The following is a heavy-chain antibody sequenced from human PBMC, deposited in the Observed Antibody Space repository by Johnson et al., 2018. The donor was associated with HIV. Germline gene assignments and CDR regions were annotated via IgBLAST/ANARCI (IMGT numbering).Heavy chain of an antibody. CDR1: GFTIDDFA. V-gene: IGHV3-9*01. J-gene: IGHJ3*01. D-gene: IGHD6-13*01. CDR3: AKDIRNSSSSPRGAFDL. CDR2: ISWRSINI. Sequence: VQLVESGGGLVQPGRSLRLSCTASGFTIDDFAMHWVRQAPGKGLEWVSCISWRSINIGYADSVKGRFTISRADAKNSLYLQMNSLRTEDTAFYYCAKDIRNSSSSPRGAFDLWGQGTMVAVSS.